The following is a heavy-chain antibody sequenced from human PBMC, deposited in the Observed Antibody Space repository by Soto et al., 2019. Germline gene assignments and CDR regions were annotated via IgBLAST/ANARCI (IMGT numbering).Heavy chain of an antibody. D-gene: IGHD3-10*01. J-gene: IGHJ3*02. CDR3: ATAPEIAEAFTVQFGENAFDI. Sequence: ASVKVSCKASGYTFTSYDINWVRQATGQGLEWMGWMNPNSGNTGYAQKFQGRVTMTRNTSISTAYMELSSLRSEDTAVYYCATAPEIAEAFTVQFGENAFDIWGQGTMVTVSS. CDR2: MNPNSGNT. V-gene: IGHV1-8*01. CDR1: GYTFTSYD.